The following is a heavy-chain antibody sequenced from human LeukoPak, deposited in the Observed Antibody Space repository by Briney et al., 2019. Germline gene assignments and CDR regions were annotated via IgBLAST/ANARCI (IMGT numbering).Heavy chain of an antibody. Sequence: SETLSLTCTVSGYSISSGYYWGWIRQPPGKGLEWIGSIYHSGSTYYNPSLKSRVTISVDTSKNQFSLKLSSVTAADTAVYYCARDLNDILTDLNWFDPWGQGTLVTVSS. CDR3: ARDLNDILTDLNWFDP. CDR1: GYSISSGYY. V-gene: IGHV4-38-2*02. CDR2: IYHSGST. J-gene: IGHJ5*02. D-gene: IGHD3-9*01.